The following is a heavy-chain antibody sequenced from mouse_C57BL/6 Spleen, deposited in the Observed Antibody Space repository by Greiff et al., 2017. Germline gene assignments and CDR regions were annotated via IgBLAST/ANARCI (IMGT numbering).Heavy chain of an antibody. D-gene: IGHD6-1*01. CDR3: ARGASGTNYAMGC. Sequence: QVQLQQPGAELVKPGASVKLSCKASGYTFTSYWITWVKQRPGQGLEWIGDIYPGSGSTNYNEKFKSKATLTVDTSSSTAYMQLSSLTSEDSAVYYCARGASGTNYAMGCWGQGTSVTVSS. J-gene: IGHJ4*01. V-gene: IGHV1-55*01. CDR1: GYTFTSYW. CDR2: IYPGSGST.